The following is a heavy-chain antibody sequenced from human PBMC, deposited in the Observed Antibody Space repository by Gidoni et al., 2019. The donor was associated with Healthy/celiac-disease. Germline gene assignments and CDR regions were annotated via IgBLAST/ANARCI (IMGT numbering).Heavy chain of an antibody. V-gene: IGHV4-59*01. J-gene: IGHJ4*02. CDR3: ARAELAYCGGDCYSHFDY. Sequence: QVQLQESGPGLVKPSETLSLTCTVSGGSISRYHWSWIRQPPGKGLEWIGYIYYSGSTNYNPSLKSRVTISVDTSKNQFSLKLSSVTAADTAVYYCARAELAYCGGDCYSHFDYWGQGTLVTVSS. CDR2: IYYSGST. CDR1: GGSISRYH. D-gene: IGHD2-21*01.